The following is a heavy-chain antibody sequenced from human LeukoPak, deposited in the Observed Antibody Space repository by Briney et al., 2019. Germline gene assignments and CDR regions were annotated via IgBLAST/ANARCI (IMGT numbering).Heavy chain of an antibody. D-gene: IGHD3-10*01. CDR3: TRDLPVPSLVRGIIIYGLIDY. Sequence: GGSLRLSCAASGFTFSSYAMHWVRQAPGKGLEWVAVISYDGSNKYYADSVKGRFTISRDNSKNTLYLQMNSLRAEDTAVYYCTRDLPVPSLVRGIIIYGLIDYWGQGTLVTVSS. J-gene: IGHJ4*02. CDR2: ISYDGSNK. CDR1: GFTFSSYA. V-gene: IGHV3-30*04.